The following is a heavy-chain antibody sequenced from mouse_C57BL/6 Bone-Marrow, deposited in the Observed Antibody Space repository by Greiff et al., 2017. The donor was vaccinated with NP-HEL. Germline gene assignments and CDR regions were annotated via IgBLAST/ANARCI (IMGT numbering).Heavy chain of an antibody. V-gene: IGHV5-12*01. CDR3: ARPFRQLRLRWAMDY. D-gene: IGHD3-2*02. CDR2: ISNGGGST. CDR1: GFTFSDYY. J-gene: IGHJ4*01. Sequence: EVKLMESGGGLVQPGGSLKLSCAASGFTFSDYYMYWVRQTPEKRLEWVAYISNGGGSTYYPDTVKGRFTISRDNAKNTLYLQMSRLKSEDTAMYYCARPFRQLRLRWAMDYWGQGTSVTVSS.